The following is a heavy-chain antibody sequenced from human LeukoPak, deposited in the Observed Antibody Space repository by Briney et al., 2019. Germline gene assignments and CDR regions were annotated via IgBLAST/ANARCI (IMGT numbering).Heavy chain of an antibody. CDR2: ISWNSGSI. V-gene: IGHV3-9*03. D-gene: IGHD6-13*01. Sequence: GGSLRLSCAASGFTFDDYAMHWVWQAPGKGLEWVSGISWNSGSIGYADSVKGRFTISRDNAKNSLYLQMNSLRAEDMALYYCAKGGIAAAGDLAEYLQHWGQGTLVTVSS. CDR3: AKGGIAAAGDLAEYLQH. CDR1: GFTFDDYA. J-gene: IGHJ1*01.